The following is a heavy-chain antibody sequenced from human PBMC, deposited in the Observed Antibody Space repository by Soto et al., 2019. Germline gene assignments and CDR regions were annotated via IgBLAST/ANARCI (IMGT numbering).Heavy chain of an antibody. CDR3: ARGPTDYYDNSANYFLDY. D-gene: IGHD3-22*01. Sequence: QVQLVQSGAEVKKTGASVKVSCKASVYTFITFGVSWVRQAPGQGLDCLCWISTYNGNTRYAERLQGRVTMTTDTTTNKAYMELRNLRSEDTSVYYCARGPTDYYDNSANYFLDYWGQGTLVTVSS. CDR2: ISTYNGNT. J-gene: IGHJ4*02. CDR1: VYTFITFG. V-gene: IGHV1-18*01.